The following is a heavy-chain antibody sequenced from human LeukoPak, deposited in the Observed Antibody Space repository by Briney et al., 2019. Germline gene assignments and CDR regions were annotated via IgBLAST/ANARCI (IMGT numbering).Heavy chain of an antibody. D-gene: IGHD3-22*01. J-gene: IGHJ3*02. V-gene: IGHV4-34*01. CDR2: INHSGST. Sequence: PSETLSLTCAVYGGSLSGYYWSWIRQPPGKGLEWIGEINHSGSTNYNPSLKSRVTISVDTSKNQFSLKLSSVTAADTAVYYCARGPTMIVVDRAFDIWGQGTMVTVSS. CDR1: GGSLSGYY. CDR3: ARGPTMIVVDRAFDI.